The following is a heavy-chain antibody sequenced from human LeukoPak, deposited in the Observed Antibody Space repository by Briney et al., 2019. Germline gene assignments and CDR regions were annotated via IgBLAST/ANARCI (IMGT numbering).Heavy chain of an antibody. Sequence: SSETLSLTCTVSGGSISSGGYYWSWIREHPGKGLEWIGYIYYSGSTYYNPSLKSRGTISVDTSKNQFSLKLSSVTAADTAVYYCAREGITIFGVVFAIGATAFDIWGQGTMVTVSS. CDR3: AREGITIFGVVFAIGATAFDI. CDR2: IYYSGST. J-gene: IGHJ3*02. D-gene: IGHD3-3*01. V-gene: IGHV4-31*03. CDR1: GGSISSGGYY.